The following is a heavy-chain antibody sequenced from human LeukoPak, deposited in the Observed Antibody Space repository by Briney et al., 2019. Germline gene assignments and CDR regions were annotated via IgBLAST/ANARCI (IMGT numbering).Heavy chain of an antibody. V-gene: IGHV1-2*02. CDR2: INPNSGGT. Sequence: GASVKVSCKASRCTFTRYYMHWVRQAPGQGLEWMGWINPNSGGTNDAQKFQGRVTMTRDTSISTAYMELSRLRSDDTAVYYCARAYYYYYMDVWGKGTTVTVSS. CDR3: ARAYYYYYMDV. CDR1: RCTFTRYY. J-gene: IGHJ6*03.